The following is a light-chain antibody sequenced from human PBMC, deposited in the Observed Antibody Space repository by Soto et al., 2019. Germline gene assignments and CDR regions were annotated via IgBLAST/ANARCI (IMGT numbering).Light chain of an antibody. CDR1: TGAVTSGYY. CDR3: LLYYGGAVV. J-gene: IGLJ2*01. CDR2: STS. Sequence: QAVVTQEPSLSVSPGGTVTLTCASRTGAVTSGYYPNWFQQKPGQAPRALIYSTSNEHSWTPARFSGSLLGGKAALTLSGVQPEDVAEYYCLLYYGGAVVFGGGTKLTVL. V-gene: IGLV7-43*01.